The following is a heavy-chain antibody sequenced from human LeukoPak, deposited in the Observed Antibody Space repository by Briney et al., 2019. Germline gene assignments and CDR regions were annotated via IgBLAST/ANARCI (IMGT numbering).Heavy chain of an antibody. CDR1: GYTFTNYA. D-gene: IGHD6-13*01. CDR3: ARDHVGAVAGKGLFDR. J-gene: IGHJ5*02. V-gene: IGHV1-18*01. CDR2: ISAYNGNT. Sequence: ASVKDSCKASGYTFTNYAIRWVRQAPGQGLEWMGWISAYNGNTNYAQKLQGRVTMTTDTSTSTAYMELRSLRSDDTAVYYCARDHVGAVAGKGLFDRWGEGTLVTVSS.